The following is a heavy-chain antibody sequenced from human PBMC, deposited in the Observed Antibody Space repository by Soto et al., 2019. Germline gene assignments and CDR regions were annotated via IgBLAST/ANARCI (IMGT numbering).Heavy chain of an antibody. V-gene: IGHV2-70*01. CDR1: GFSLSTSGMC. CDR2: IDWDDDE. Sequence: SGPTLVNPTQTLTLTCTFSGFSLSTSGMCVSWICQPPGKALEWLALIDWDDDEYYSTSLKTRLTISKDTSKNQVVLTMTNMDPVDTATYYCARITEYSSSSLQEAPSDYWGQGTLVTVSP. D-gene: IGHD6-6*01. J-gene: IGHJ4*02. CDR3: ARITEYSSSSLQEAPSDY.